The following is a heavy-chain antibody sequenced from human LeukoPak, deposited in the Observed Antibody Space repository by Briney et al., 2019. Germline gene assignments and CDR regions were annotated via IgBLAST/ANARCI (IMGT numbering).Heavy chain of an antibody. J-gene: IGHJ5*02. D-gene: IGHD3-10*01. CDR2: ISHSGRT. V-gene: IGHV4-59*01. CDR1: GGSINGYY. CDR3: AGGYDSGIYGWFDP. Sequence: SETLSLTCIVSGGSINGYYWIWIRQPPEKGLEWIGHISHSGRTNYNPSLQSRVTISVDTSNKQFSLKLNSVTAADTAVYYCAGGYDSGIYGWFDPWGQGTLVTVSS.